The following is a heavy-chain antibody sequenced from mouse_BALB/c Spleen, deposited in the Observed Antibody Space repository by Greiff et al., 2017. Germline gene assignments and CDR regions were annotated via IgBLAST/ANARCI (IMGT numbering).Heavy chain of an antibody. Sequence: QVQLQQSGPGLVAPSQSLSITCTVSGFSLTSYGVHWVRQPPGKGLEWLGVIWAGGSTNYNSALMSRLSISKDNSKSQVFLKMNSLQTDDTAMYYCALYYYGSSYAMDYWGQGTSVTVSS. CDR3: ALYYYGSSYAMDY. V-gene: IGHV2-9*02. D-gene: IGHD1-1*01. CDR1: GFSLTSYG. CDR2: IWAGGST. J-gene: IGHJ4*01.